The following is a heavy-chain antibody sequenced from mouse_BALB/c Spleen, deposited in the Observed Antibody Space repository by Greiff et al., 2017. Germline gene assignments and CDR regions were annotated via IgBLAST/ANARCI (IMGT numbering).Heavy chain of an antibody. CDR2: ISDGGSYT. J-gene: IGHJ3*01. Sequence: EVQGVESGGGLVKPGGSLKLSCAASGFTFSDYYMYWVRQTPEKRLEWVATISDGGSYTYYPDSVKGRFTISRDNAKNNLYLQMSSLKSEDTAMYYCARDTTGFAYWGQGTLVTVSA. CDR3: ARDTTGFAY. D-gene: IGHD1-1*01. V-gene: IGHV5-4*02. CDR1: GFTFSDYY.